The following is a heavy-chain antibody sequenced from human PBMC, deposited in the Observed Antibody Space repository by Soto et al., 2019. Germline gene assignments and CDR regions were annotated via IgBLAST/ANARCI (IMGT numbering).Heavy chain of an antibody. J-gene: IGHJ4*02. CDR2: ISYDGSNK. Sequence: PGGSLRLSCAASGFTFSSYGMHWVRQAPGKGLEWVAVISYDGSNKYYADSVKGRFTISRDNSKNTLYLQMNSLRAEDTAVYYCAKPPPYYYDSSGYYDYWGQGTLVTVSS. CDR1: GFTFSSYG. V-gene: IGHV3-30*18. CDR3: AKPPPYYYDSSGYYDY. D-gene: IGHD3-22*01.